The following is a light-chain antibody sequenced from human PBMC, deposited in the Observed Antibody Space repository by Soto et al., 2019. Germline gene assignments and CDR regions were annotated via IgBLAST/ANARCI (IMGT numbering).Light chain of an antibody. CDR1: SSDVGGYSH. J-gene: IGLJ3*02. V-gene: IGLV2-8*01. CDR2: EVT. Sequence: QSALTQPPSASGFPGQSVTISCTGSSSDVGGYSHVSWFQQHPGKAPKLIIYEVTKRPSGVPDRFSASKSGNTASLTVSGLQAEDEAAYYCSSYAGSATWVFGGGTKLTVL. CDR3: SSYAGSATWV.